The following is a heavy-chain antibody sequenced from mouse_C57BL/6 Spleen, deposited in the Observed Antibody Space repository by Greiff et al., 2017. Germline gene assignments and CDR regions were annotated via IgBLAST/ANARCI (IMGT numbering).Heavy chain of an antibody. J-gene: IGHJ1*03. Sequence: QVQLQQPGAELVRPGSSVKLSCKASGYTFTSYWLDWVKPRPGQGLEWIGNIYPSDSETHYNQKFKDKATLTVDKSSSTAYMQLSSLTSEDSAVYYCARSRETVVDRYFDVWGTGTTVTVSS. CDR2: IYPSDSET. D-gene: IGHD1-1*01. CDR1: GYTFTSYW. V-gene: IGHV1-61*01. CDR3: ARSRETVVDRYFDV.